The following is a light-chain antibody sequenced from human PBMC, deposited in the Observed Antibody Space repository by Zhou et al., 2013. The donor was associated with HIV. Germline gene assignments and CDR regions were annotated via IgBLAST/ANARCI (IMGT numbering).Light chain of an antibody. CDR1: QPNNNW. CDR3: LQHKAFPYT. Sequence: DIQMTQSPSTLSANVGDRVNMTCRASQPNNNWLAWYQQKPGRAPTVLIYKASKLQGGVPSRFSGSGSGTEFTLTITGLQPEDFATYFCLQHKAFPYTFGQGTKLDIK. J-gene: IGKJ2*01. V-gene: IGKV1-5*03. CDR2: KAS.